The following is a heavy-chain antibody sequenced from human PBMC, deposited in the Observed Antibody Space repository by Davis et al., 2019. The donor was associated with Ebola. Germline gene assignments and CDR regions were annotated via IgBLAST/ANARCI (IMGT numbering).Heavy chain of an antibody. J-gene: IGHJ5*02. CDR2: IYYSGST. D-gene: IGHD3-3*01. V-gene: IGHV4-59*08. CDR3: ARHEGRITIFGVVSHWFDP. CDR1: GFTFSDYY. Sequence: ESLKISCAASGFTFSDYYMSWIRQPPGKGLEWIGYIYYSGSTNYNPSLKSRVTISVDTSKNQFSLKLSSVTAADTAVYYCARHEGRITIFGVVSHWFDPWGQGTLVTVSS.